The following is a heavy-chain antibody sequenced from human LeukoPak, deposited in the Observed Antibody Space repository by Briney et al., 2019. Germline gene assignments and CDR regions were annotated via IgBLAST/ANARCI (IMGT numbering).Heavy chain of an antibody. V-gene: IGHV4-34*01. Sequence: PSETLSLTCAVYGGSFSGYYWSWIRQPPGKGLEWIWEINHSGSTNYNPSLKSRVTISVDTSKNQFSLKLSSVTAADTAVYYCARDGGYITWGQGTLVTVSS. CDR2: INHSGST. J-gene: IGHJ5*02. CDR1: GGSFSGYY. D-gene: IGHD1-26*01. CDR3: ARDGGYIT.